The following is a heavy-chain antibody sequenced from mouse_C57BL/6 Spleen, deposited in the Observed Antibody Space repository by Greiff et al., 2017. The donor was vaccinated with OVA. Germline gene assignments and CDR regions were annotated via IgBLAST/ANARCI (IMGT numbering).Heavy chain of an antibody. CDR2: IHPNSGST. D-gene: IGHD2-4*01. CDR1: GYTFTSYW. J-gene: IGHJ3*01. V-gene: IGHV1-64*01. CDR3: ARGVYYDYDAGFSWFAD. Sequence: VQLQQPGAELVKPGASVKLSCKASGYTFTSYWMHWVKQRPGQGLEWIGMIHPNSGSTNYNEKFKSKATLTVDKSSSTAYMQLSSLTSEDTAVYYDARGVYYDYDAGFSWFADWGQGTLVTVSA.